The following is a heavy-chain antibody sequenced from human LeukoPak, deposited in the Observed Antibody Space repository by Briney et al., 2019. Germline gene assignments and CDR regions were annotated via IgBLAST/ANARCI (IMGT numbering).Heavy chain of an antibody. CDR3: AKHGDDNAPPDDFDI. CDR2: INGDGSNT. Sequence: GGSLRLSCAASGFTFSSHWMHWVRQAPGKGLVWVSRINGDGSNTTYADSVKGRFTISRDNSRNTLSLQMNSLMAADTAVYYCAKHGDDNAPPDDFDIWGQGTMVSVSS. V-gene: IGHV3-74*03. J-gene: IGHJ3*02. CDR1: GFTFSSHW. D-gene: IGHD7-27*01.